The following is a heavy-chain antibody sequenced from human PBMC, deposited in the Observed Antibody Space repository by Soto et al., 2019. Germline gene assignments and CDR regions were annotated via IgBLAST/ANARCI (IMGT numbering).Heavy chain of an antibody. D-gene: IGHD3-22*01. J-gene: IGHJ6*02. V-gene: IGHV1-46*01. CDR3: ARALFDTDSVPVGAESRYYVMDV. Sequence: SVKVSCKASQYNFTNYCVHWVRQAPGQGLEWMGVINPAGGYSKYAQRFRGRVTMTRDTSTNTVHMDLRSLRPGDTAVYFCARALFDTDSVPVGAESRYYVMDVWGRGTTVTVS. CDR2: INPAGGYS. CDR1: QYNFTNYC.